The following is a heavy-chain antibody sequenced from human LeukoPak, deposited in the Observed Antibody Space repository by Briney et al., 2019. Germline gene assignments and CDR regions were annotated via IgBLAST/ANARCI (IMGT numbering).Heavy chain of an antibody. D-gene: IGHD1-26*01. J-gene: IGHJ6*04. V-gene: IGHV3-21*01. CDR1: GFTFSSYS. CDR2: ISSSSSYI. Sequence: GGSLRLSCATSGFTFSSYSMNWVRQAPGKGLEWVSSISSSSSYIYYADSVKGRFTISRDNAKNSLYLQMNSLRSEDTAVYYCARDPEEQARLRWEDQPGYYGMDDWGKGTTVTVSS. CDR3: ARDPEEQARLRWEDQPGYYGMDD.